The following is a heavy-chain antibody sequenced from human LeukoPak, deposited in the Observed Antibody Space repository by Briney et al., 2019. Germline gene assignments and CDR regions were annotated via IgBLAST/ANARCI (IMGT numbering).Heavy chain of an antibody. J-gene: IGHJ6*02. D-gene: IGHD3-10*01. Sequence: GRSLRLSCAASGFTFSSYGMHWVRQAPGKGLEWGAVIWYDGSNKYYADSVKGRFTNSRDNSKTTLYLQMNSLRAEDTAVYYCARDRGYGLGSNNYYGMDVWGQGTTFTVSS. CDR3: ARDRGYGLGSNNYYGMDV. CDR1: GFTFSSYG. CDR2: IWYDGSNK. V-gene: IGHV3-33*01.